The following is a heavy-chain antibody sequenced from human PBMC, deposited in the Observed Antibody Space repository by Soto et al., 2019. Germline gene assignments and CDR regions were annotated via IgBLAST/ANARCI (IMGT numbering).Heavy chain of an antibody. CDR3: XTGTLHSGSYHYYFDY. CDR1: GGTFSSYA. CDR2: IIPIFGTA. Sequence: QVQLVQSGAEVKKPGSSVKVSCKASGGTFSSYAISWVRQAPGQGLEWMGGIIPIFGTANYAQKFQGRVTITADESTSTAYMELSSLRSXDXAVXYXXTGTLHSGSYHYYFDYWGQGTLVTVSS. J-gene: IGHJ4*02. V-gene: IGHV1-69*01. D-gene: IGHD1-26*01.